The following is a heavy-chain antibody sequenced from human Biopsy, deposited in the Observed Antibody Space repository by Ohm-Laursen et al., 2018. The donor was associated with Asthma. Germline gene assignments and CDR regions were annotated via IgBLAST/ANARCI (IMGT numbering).Heavy chain of an antibody. J-gene: IGHJ3*02. V-gene: IGHV3-53*01. CDR2: IYSGGGT. CDR1: GFTFDDYA. D-gene: IGHD4-23*01. Sequence: SLRLSCAAPGFTFDDYAMHWVRQAPGKGLEWVSVIYSGGGTYYADSVQGRVTISRDNSKNTLSLQMNSLRAEDTAVYYCARAYGGSFFSGSFDIWGQGTMVTVSS. CDR3: ARAYGGSFFSGSFDI.